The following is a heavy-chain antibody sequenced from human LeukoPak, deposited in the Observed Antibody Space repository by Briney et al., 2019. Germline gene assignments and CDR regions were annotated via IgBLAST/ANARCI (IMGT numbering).Heavy chain of an antibody. CDR3: ARVEHDDSSGYYNDYYYMDV. V-gene: IGHV4-39*07. Sequence: SETLSLTCTVSSGSISTSNYYWGWVRQSPGKGLEWIGSIYYSGSTYYNPSLKSRVSISVDTSKNQFSLKLSSVTAADTAVYYCARVEHDDSSGYYNDYYYMDVWGKGTTVTVSS. CDR1: SGSISTSNYY. J-gene: IGHJ6*03. D-gene: IGHD3-22*01. CDR2: IYYSGST.